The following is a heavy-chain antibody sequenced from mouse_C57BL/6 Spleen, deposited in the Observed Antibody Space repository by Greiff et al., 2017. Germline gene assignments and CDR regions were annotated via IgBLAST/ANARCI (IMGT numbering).Heavy chain of an antibody. V-gene: IGHV5-9-1*02. J-gene: IGHJ4*01. CDR2: ISSGGDYI. CDR3: TKDRRVYGSSLDAMDY. D-gene: IGHD1-1*01. Sequence: EVMLVESGEGLVKPGGSLKLSCAASGFTFSSYAMSWVRQTPEKRLEWVAYISSGGDYIYYADTVKGRFTISRDNARNTLYLQMSSLTSEDTAMYYRTKDRRVYGSSLDAMDYWGQGTSVTVSS. CDR1: GFTFSSYA.